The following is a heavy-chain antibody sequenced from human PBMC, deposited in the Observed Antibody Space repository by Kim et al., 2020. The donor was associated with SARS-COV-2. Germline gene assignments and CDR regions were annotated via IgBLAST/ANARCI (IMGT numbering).Heavy chain of an antibody. Sequence: GGSLRLSCSASGFTFSSYAMHWVRQAPGKGLEYVSAISSNGGSTYYADSVKGRFTISRDNSKNTLYLQMSSLRAEDTAVYYCVKALSSSTVAPFDYWGQGTLDTVCS. V-gene: IGHV3-64D*09. CDR2: ISSNGGST. CDR3: VKALSSSTVAPFDY. CDR1: GFTFSSYA. D-gene: IGHD4-17*01. J-gene: IGHJ4*02.